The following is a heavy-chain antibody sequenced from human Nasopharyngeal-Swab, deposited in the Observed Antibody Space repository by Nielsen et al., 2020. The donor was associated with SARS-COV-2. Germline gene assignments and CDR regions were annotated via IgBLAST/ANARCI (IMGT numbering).Heavy chain of an antibody. CDR3: TTDFYFDY. Sequence: GESLKISCAASGFIFSASAMHWVRQAPGKGLEWPGRIGDKDHNYATTYGASVKGRFTISRDDSKNTAFLQMDSLKTEDTALYYCTTDFYFDYWGQGTLVTVSS. CDR2: IGDKDHNYAT. V-gene: IGHV3-73*01. CDR1: GFIFSASA. J-gene: IGHJ4*02.